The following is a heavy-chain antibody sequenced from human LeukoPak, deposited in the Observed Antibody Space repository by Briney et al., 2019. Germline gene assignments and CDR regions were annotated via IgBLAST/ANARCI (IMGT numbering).Heavy chain of an antibody. CDR3: ARGYRIAAAGKGALYYYYMDV. CDR2: ISAQHGQT. CDR1: GYSENFYG. Sequence: ASVKVSCKTSGYSENFYGITWVRQVAGQGLEWMGWISAQHGQTEYAPNSQDRVTMTTDTSTSTAYMELRSLRSDDTAVYYCARGYRIAAAGKGALYYYYMDVWGKGTTVTISS. J-gene: IGHJ6*03. D-gene: IGHD6-13*01. V-gene: IGHV1-18*01.